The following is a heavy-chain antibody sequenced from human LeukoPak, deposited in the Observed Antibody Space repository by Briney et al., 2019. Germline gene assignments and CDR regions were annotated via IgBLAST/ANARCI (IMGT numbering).Heavy chain of an antibody. V-gene: IGHV1-2*02. CDR1: GYTFTNYY. D-gene: IGHD5-24*01. CDR2: INPNSGGT. Sequence: ASVKVSCKASGYTFTNYYMHWVRQAPGQGLEWMGWINPNSGGTNYAQKFQGRVTMTRDTSISTAYMELSRLRSDDTAVYYCASKGGDGYKSFDYWGQGTLVTVSS. CDR3: ASKGGDGYKSFDY. J-gene: IGHJ4*02.